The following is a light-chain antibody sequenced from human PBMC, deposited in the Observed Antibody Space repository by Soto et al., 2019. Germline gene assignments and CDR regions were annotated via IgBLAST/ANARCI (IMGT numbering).Light chain of an antibody. V-gene: IGLV1-44*01. CDR2: SNN. CDR1: SSNIGSNT. CDR3: AAWDDSLNGFYV. J-gene: IGLJ1*01. Sequence: VLTQPPSASGAPGQRVTISCSGSSSNIGSNTVNWYQQLPGTAPKLLIYSNNQRPSGVPDRFSGSKSGTSASLAISGLQSEDEADYYCAAWDDSLNGFYVFGTGTKVTVL.